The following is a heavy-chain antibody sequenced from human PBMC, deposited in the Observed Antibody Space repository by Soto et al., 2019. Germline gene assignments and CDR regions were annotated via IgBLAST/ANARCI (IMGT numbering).Heavy chain of an antibody. CDR1: GFTFPRYS. J-gene: IGHJ4*02. Sequence: EVQLVESGGGLVKPGGSLRLSCAASGFTFPRYSLNWVLRAPGRGLEWVSSISSTTNYIYYADAMKGRFTVSRDNAKNSVYLEMNSLSAEDTAVYYCARESEDLTSNFDYWGQGTLVTVSS. V-gene: IGHV3-21*01. CDR3: ARESEDLTSNFDY. CDR2: ISSTTNYI.